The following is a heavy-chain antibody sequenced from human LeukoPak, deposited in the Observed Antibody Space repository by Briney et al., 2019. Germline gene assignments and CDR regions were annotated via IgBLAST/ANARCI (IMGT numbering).Heavy chain of an antibody. CDR1: GFTFSSYS. D-gene: IGHD1-26*01. CDR3: ARALYSGSLYYYYYMDV. Sequence: GGSLRLSCAASGFTFSSYSMNWVRQAPGKGLEWVSYIGSSSSTIYYADSVKGRFTISRDDAKNSLYLQMNSLRAEDTAVYYCARALYSGSLYYYYYMDVWGKGTTVTVSS. CDR2: IGSSSSTI. V-gene: IGHV3-48*01. J-gene: IGHJ6*03.